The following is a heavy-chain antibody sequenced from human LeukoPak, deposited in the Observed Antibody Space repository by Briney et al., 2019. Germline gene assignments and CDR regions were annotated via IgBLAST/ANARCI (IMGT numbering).Heavy chain of an antibody. V-gene: IGHV4-59*01. Sequence: SETLSLTCTVSGGSISSYYWGWIRQPPGKGLEWIGYIYYSGSTTYNPSLKSRVTISVDTSKNQFSLKLSSVTAADTALYYCARQYSNVYYGMDVWGQGTTVTVSS. D-gene: IGHD2-21*01. CDR2: IYYSGST. J-gene: IGHJ6*02. CDR3: ARQYSNVYYGMDV. CDR1: GGSISSYY.